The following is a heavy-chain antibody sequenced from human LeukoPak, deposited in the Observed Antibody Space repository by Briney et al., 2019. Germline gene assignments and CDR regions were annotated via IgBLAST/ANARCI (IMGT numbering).Heavy chain of an antibody. J-gene: IGHJ4*02. CDR3: ATLELRASPDC. V-gene: IGHV3-48*03. CDR2: IGRSDSII. CDR1: GLSLSSYE. Sequence: GGSLRLSCEASGLSLSSYEMNWVRQAPGKGLEWIAHIGRSDSIINYADSAKGRFTISRDSAKNSLYLQMNNLRVEDTAVYYCATLELRASPDCWGLGTLVTVSS. D-gene: IGHD1-7*01.